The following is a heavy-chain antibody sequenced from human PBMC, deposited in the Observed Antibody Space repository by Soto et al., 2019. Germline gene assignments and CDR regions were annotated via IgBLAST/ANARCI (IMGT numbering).Heavy chain of an antibody. D-gene: IGHD3-10*01. Sequence: QVQLMESEGGVVQPGRSLRLSCAASGFPFTSYGMHWVREGPGKGLEWLAVISYDGTNKFYADSVKGRFTISRDNSKNTLYLQMNSLRPEDTALYYCVGGQFYFDYRGQGTLVIVSS. CDR1: GFPFTSYG. CDR3: VGGQFYFDY. J-gene: IGHJ4*02. CDR2: ISYDGTNK. V-gene: IGHV3-30*03.